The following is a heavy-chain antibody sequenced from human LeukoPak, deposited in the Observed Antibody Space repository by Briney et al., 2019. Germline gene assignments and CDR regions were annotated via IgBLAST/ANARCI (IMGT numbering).Heavy chain of an antibody. CDR3: ARDMDFGGYSL. CDR1: GGSVSSGSCY. CDR2: IYYSGST. V-gene: IGHV4-61*01. Sequence: SETLSLTCTVSGGSVSSGSCYWSWIRQPPGKGLEWIGYIYYSGSTNYNPSLKSRVTISVDTSKNQFSLKLSSVTAADTAVYYCARDMDFGGYSLWGQGTLVTVSS. J-gene: IGHJ4*02. D-gene: IGHD2-21*01.